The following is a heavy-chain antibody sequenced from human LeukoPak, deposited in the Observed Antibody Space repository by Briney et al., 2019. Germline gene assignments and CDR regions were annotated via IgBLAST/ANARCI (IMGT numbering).Heavy chain of an antibody. CDR1: GGSISRYY. V-gene: IGHV4-59*01. CDR2: IYYSGST. CDR3: ARMYYDFWSGYRKGDYYYGMDV. D-gene: IGHD3-3*01. J-gene: IGHJ6*02. Sequence: SETLSLTCTVSGGSISRYYWSWIRQPPGKGLEWIGYIYYSGSTNYNPSLKSRVTISVDTSKNQFSLKLSSVTAADTAVYYCARMYYDFWSGYRKGDYYYGMDVWGQGTTVTVSS.